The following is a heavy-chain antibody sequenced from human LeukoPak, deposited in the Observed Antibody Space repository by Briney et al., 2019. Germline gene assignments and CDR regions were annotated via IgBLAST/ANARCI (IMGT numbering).Heavy chain of an antibody. J-gene: IGHJ3*02. V-gene: IGHV1-2*02. Sequence: ASVKVSCKASGYTFTSYYMHWVRQAPGQGLEWMGWINPNSGGTNYAQKFQGRVTMTRDTSISTAYMELSRLRSDDTAVYYCARPTNMVYAMRNTLIGERDAFDIWGQGTMVTVSS. CDR2: INPNSGGT. CDR3: ARPTNMVYAMRNTLIGERDAFDI. CDR1: GYTFTSYY. D-gene: IGHD2-8*01.